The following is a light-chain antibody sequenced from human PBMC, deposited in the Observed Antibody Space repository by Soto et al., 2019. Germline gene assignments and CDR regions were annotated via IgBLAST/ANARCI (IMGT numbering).Light chain of an antibody. V-gene: IGKV1-5*01. Sequence: GTRVTITCRASQSISTYLNGYQQKPGKAPKLLINVASTLQGGVPSRFSGSGSGTEFTLTISSLQPDDFATYYCQHYNSYSEAFGQGTKVDNK. CDR2: VAS. CDR3: QHYNSYSEA. CDR1: QSISTY. J-gene: IGKJ1*01.